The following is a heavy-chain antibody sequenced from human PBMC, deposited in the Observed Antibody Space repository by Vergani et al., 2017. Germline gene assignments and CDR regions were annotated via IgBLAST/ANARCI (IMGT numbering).Heavy chain of an antibody. D-gene: IGHD3-16*01. CDR2: VPYSGVT. Sequence: QLQLQESGPGLVRPSETLSLTCSVSGGSITRDTDFWAWIRQSPGKGLEWIGTVPYSGVTSYSPPLKSRATISVDASRHQFSLKLSSVTAADTAVYFCSRFSAEDFLAGWMGGYFFDHWGQGTLVTVSS. J-gene: IGHJ4*02. CDR1: GGSITRDTDF. CDR3: SRFSAEDFLAGWMGGYFFDH. V-gene: IGHV4-39*01.